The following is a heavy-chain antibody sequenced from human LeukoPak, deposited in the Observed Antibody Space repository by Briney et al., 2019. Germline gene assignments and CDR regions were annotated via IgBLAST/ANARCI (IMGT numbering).Heavy chain of an antibody. V-gene: IGHV3-30*03. J-gene: IGHJ4*02. CDR3: TRDGHGVPLDY. D-gene: IGHD4-17*01. Sequence: PGGSLRLSCAASGFTFSSYGMHWVRQAPGKGLEWVAVISYDGTEKHYGDSVKGRFTISRDNSKNTLYLQMNSLRAEDTALYYCTRDGHGVPLDYWGQGTLVTVSS. CDR2: ISYDGTEK. CDR1: GFTFSSYG.